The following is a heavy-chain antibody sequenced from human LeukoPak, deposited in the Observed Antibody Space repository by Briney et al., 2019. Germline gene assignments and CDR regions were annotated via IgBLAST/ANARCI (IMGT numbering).Heavy chain of an antibody. Sequence: GGSLRLSCAVSGFTLNSNWIHWVRQAPGQGLVWVSRINEDGRGTSYADSVKGRFTISKDDAKNTVYLQMNSLRAEDTTVYYCATVFEHWGQGTLVTVSS. V-gene: IGHV3-74*01. CDR2: INEDGRGT. CDR3: ATVFEH. CDR1: GFTLNSNW. J-gene: IGHJ4*02.